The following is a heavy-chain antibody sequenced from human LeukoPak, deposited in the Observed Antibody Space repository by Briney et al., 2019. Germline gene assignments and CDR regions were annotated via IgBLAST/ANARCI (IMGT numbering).Heavy chain of an antibody. J-gene: IGHJ6*02. CDR1: GFTFSSYW. CDR3: AREAVVVTAKRYYYYGMDV. D-gene: IGHD2-21*02. Sequence: GGSLRLSCAASGFTFSSYWMSWVRQSPGKGLEWVANIKQAGSEKYYVDSVKGRFTSSRDNAKNSMYMQMNSLRAEDTAVYYCAREAVVVTAKRYYYYGMDVWGQGTTVTVSS. CDR2: IKQAGSEK. V-gene: IGHV3-7*01.